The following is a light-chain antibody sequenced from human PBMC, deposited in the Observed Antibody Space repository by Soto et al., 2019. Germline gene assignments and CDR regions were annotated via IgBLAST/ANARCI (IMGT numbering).Light chain of an antibody. CDR1: SSNIGSNT. J-gene: IGLJ2*01. CDR3: AAWDDSLEGMV. Sequence: VLTQPPSVSATPGQRVVISCSGSSSNIGSNTVNWYQQFPGTAPQLLFFRNTQRPSGVPDRFSASKSGTSASLAISGLQSRDEADYYCAAWDDSLEGMVFGGGTQLTVL. CDR2: RNT. V-gene: IGLV1-44*01.